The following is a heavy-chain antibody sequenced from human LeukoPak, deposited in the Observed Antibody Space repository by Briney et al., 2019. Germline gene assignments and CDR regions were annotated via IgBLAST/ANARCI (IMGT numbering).Heavy chain of an antibody. Sequence: SETLSLTCTVSGGSISSSSYYWGWIRQPPGKGLEWIGSIYSSGSTYYNPSLKSRVTISVDTSKNQFSLNLSSVPASDTAVYYCARRGGSGRSFDYWGQGILVAVSS. CDR3: ARRGGSGRSFDY. CDR1: GGSISSSSYY. J-gene: IGHJ4*02. CDR2: IYSSGST. D-gene: IGHD3-10*01. V-gene: IGHV4-39*01.